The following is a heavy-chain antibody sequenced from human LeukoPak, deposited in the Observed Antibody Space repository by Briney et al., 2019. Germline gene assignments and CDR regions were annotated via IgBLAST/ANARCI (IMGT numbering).Heavy chain of an antibody. CDR1: GFTFSSYE. V-gene: IGHV3-48*03. CDR3: ARQAVARPFDL. J-gene: IGHJ3*01. Sequence: AGGSLRLSCAASGFTFSSYEINWVRQAPGKGLEWVSYISSSGSTIYYADSVKGRFTISRDNAKNSLYLQMNSLRAEDTAVYYCARQAVARPFDLWGQGTMVAVSS. CDR2: ISSSGSTI.